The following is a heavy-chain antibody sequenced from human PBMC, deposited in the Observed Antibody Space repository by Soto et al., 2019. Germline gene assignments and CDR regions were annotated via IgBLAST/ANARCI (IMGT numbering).Heavy chain of an antibody. CDR1: GGSISTYY. CDR3: ARHRMADY. CDR2: VYYTGNT. D-gene: IGHD2-8*01. Sequence: QVQLQESGPGLVKPSETLSLTCTVSGGSISTYYWSWIRQPPGKGLEWIGYVYYTGNTDYNPSLRSRVTISVDTSKNQFSLNLSSVTAADTAVYYCARHRMADYWGQGTLGTVSS. V-gene: IGHV4-59*08. J-gene: IGHJ4*02.